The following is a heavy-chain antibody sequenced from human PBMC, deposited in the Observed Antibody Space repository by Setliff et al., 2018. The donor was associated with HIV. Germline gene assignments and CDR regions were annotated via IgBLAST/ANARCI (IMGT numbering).Heavy chain of an antibody. CDR1: GGTFSSYI. CDR2: IHPIFGTT. V-gene: IGHV1-69*13. D-gene: IGHD3-3*01. CDR3: ARGIPRGTVFGVVGYFDY. Sequence: SVKVSCKASGGTFSSYITAWVRQAPGQGLEWMGGIHPIFGTTNYARDFMGRVSITADESTNTAYMELSSLRSDDSAIYYCARGIPRGTVFGVVGYFDYWGQGTPGTVSS. J-gene: IGHJ4*02.